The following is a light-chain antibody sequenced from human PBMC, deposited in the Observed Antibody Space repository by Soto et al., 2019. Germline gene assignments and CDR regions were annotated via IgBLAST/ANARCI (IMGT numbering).Light chain of an antibody. Sequence: EIELTQSPGTLSLSPGERATLSCIASQSVSNNYLVWYQHKPGQAPSLLISGASKRTTGIPDRFSGSGSGTDFTLPIRRLEPEDFEPYPCQQYAMSPVTFVPRAKLDIK. CDR1: QSVSNNY. J-gene: IGKJ3*01. CDR2: GAS. V-gene: IGKV3-20*01. CDR3: QQYAMSPVT.